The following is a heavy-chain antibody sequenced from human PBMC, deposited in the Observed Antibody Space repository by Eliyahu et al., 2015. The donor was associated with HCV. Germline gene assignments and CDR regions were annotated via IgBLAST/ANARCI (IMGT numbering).Heavy chain of an antibody. CDR1: GFSLSTSGVG. V-gene: IGHV2-5*01. D-gene: IGHD4-23*01. J-gene: IGHJ3*02. CDR3: AHRRETTVVELDAFDI. CDR2: IYWNDDK. Sequence: QITLKESGPTLVKPTQTLTLTCTFSGFSLSTSGVGVGWIRQPPGKALEWLALIYWNDDKRYSPSLKSRLTITKDTSKNQVVLTMTNMDPVDTATYYCAHRRETTVVELDAFDIWGQGTMVTVSS.